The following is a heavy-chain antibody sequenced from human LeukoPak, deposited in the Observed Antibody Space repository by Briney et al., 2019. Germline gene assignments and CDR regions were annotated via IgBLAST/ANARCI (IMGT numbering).Heavy chain of an antibody. CDR1: GFTVSRNC. CDR2: IYSGGST. J-gene: IGHJ4*02. CDR3: ARGRTGDLSLAIAY. Sequence: GGSLRLSCAASGFTVSRNCMNWVRQAPGKGLEWVSVIYSGGSTFYADSVKGRFTIYRDDSKNTLYLQMDSLRAEDTAVYYCARGRTGDLSLAIAYWGQGTLVTVSS. D-gene: IGHD7-27*01. V-gene: IGHV3-53*01.